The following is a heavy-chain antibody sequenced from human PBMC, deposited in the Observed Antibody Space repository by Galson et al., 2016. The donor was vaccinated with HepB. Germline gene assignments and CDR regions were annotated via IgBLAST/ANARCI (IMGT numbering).Heavy chain of an antibody. D-gene: IGHD3-3*01. CDR3: ARGDYYDFWTGDY. CDR2: ISSSSSYI. V-gene: IGHV3-21*01. CDR1: GFTFSSYS. Sequence: SLRLSCAASGFTFSSYSMNWVRQAPGKGLEWVSSISSSSSYIYYADSVKGRFTISRDNAKNSLYLQMNSLRAEDTAVYYCARGDYYDFWTGDYWGQGTLVTVSS. J-gene: IGHJ4*02.